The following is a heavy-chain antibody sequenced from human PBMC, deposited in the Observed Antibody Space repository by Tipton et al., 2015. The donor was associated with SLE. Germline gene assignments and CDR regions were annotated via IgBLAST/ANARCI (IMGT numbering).Heavy chain of an antibody. CDR2: VSHNGGI. D-gene: IGHD6-13*01. CDR3: ARMQQLLVTN. J-gene: IGHJ4*02. Sequence: TLSLTCAVSGYSFTTGYYWGWFRQPPGQGLEWFGRVSHNGGISYNPSLGGRVTILVDKSKNQFSLRVTSVTAADTAVYYCARMQQLLVTNWGQGTLVTVSS. CDR1: GYSFTTGYY. V-gene: IGHV4-38-2*01.